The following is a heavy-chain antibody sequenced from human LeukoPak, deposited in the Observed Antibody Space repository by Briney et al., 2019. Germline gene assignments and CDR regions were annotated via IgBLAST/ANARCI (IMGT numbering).Heavy chain of an antibody. CDR2: ISGSAGYT. Sequence: PGGSLRLSCAASGFTFSTYAMTWVRQAPGKGLGWVSAISGSAGYTYYADSVKGRFTISRDNSKNALYLQMNSLRAEDTAVYYCAKDRVQLGYWGQGTLVTVSS. D-gene: IGHD5-18*01. CDR3: AKDRVQLGY. J-gene: IGHJ4*02. V-gene: IGHV3-23*01. CDR1: GFTFSTYA.